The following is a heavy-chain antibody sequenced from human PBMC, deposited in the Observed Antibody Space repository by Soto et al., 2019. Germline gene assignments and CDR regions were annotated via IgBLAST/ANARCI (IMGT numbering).Heavy chain of an antibody. CDR2: IYHSGAS. Sequence: QVQLQESGPGLVKPSGTLSLTCTVSGFSFTINKCWVWVPHPPGNSREWMGKIYHSGASYHNSAFSGRVTISMDKSKNQISLIMTSVSAADTAVYFCVRDSRYCTDGGCSIMRDAFDVWGQGTLVTVSS. CDR3: VRDSRYCTDGGCSIMRDAFDV. D-gene: IGHD2-8*01. J-gene: IGHJ3*01. CDR1: GFSFTINKC. V-gene: IGHV4-4*02.